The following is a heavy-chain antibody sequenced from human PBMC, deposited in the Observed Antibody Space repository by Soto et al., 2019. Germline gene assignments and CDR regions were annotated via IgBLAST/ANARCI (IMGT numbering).Heavy chain of an antibody. CDR1: DGAISSSSYY. J-gene: IGHJ6*02. CDR3: ARHVFVPAAIGGMDV. CDR2: IYYSGST. D-gene: IGHD2-2*02. V-gene: IGHV4-39*01. Sequence: QLQLQESGPGVVKPSETLSLTCTVSDGAISSSSYYWGWIRQPPGKGLEWIGSIYYSGSTYYNPALNSGGPISVDTSMNQFSLKLGSVTAADTAVYYCARHVFVPAAIGGMDVWGQGTTVTVSS.